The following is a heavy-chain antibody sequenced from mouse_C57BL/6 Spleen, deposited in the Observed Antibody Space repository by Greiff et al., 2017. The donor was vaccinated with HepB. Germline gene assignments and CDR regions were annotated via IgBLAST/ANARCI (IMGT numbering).Heavy chain of an antibody. CDR1: GYTFTDYY. D-gene: IGHD2-4*01. V-gene: IGHV1-26*01. J-gene: IGHJ3*01. CDR3: ARDDYDGAWFAY. CDR2: INPNNGGT. Sequence: EVQLQQSGPELVKPGASVKISCKASGYTFTDYYMNWVKQSHGKSLEWIGDINPNNGGTSYNQKFKGKATLTVDKSSSTAYMELRSLTSEDSAVYYCARDDYDGAWFAYWGQVTLVTVSA.